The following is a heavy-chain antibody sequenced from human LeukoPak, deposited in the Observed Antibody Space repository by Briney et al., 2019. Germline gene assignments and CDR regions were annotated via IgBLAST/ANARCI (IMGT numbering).Heavy chain of an antibody. CDR3: AREGQVATIRVLFDY. D-gene: IGHD5-12*01. J-gene: IGHJ4*02. V-gene: IGHV3-48*04. Sequence: GGSLRLSCAASGFTFSSYIMNWVRQAPGKGLEWVSYISSSSSTIYYADSVKGRFTISRDNAKNSLYLQMNSLRAEDTAVYYCAREGQVATIRVLFDYWGQGTLVTVSS. CDR1: GFTFSSYI. CDR2: ISSSSSTI.